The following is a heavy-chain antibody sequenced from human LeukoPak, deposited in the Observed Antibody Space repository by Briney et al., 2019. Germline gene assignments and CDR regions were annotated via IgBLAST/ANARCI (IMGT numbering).Heavy chain of an antibody. CDR1: GYTLTELS. D-gene: IGHD6-19*01. Sequence: ASVKVSCKVSGYTLTELSMHWVRQAPGKGLEWMGGFDPEDGETIYAQKFQGRVTVTEDTSTDTAYMELSSLRSEDTAVYYCATVGIAVAGTHPFFDYWGQGTLVTVSS. CDR3: ATVGIAVAGTHPFFDY. J-gene: IGHJ4*02. V-gene: IGHV1-24*01. CDR2: FDPEDGET.